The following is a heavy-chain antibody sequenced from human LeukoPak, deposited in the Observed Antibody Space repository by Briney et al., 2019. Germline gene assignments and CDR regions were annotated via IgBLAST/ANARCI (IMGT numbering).Heavy chain of an antibody. D-gene: IGHD1-7*01. Sequence: GGSLRLSCAASGFTFSSYAMSWVRQAPGKGLEWVSAISGSGGSTYYADSVKGRFTISRDNSKNTLYLQMNSLRAEDTAVYYCANYPGNYNWFDPWGQGTLVTVSS. CDR3: ANYPGNYNWFDP. CDR1: GFTFSSYA. J-gene: IGHJ5*02. CDR2: ISGSGGST. V-gene: IGHV3-23*01.